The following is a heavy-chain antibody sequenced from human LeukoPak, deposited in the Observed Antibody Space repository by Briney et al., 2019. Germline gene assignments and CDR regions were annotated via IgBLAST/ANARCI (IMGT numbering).Heavy chain of an antibody. J-gene: IGHJ4*02. CDR2: ISGSGGST. D-gene: IGHD2-15*01. Sequence: GGSLRLSCAASGFTFSSYAMSWVRQAPGKGLEWVSAISGSGGSTYYAGSVKGRFTISRDNSKNTLYLQMNSLRAEDTAVYYCAKDQLPYCSGGSCYSSDFDYWGQGTLVTVSS. V-gene: IGHV3-23*01. CDR3: AKDQLPYCSGGSCYSSDFDY. CDR1: GFTFSSYA.